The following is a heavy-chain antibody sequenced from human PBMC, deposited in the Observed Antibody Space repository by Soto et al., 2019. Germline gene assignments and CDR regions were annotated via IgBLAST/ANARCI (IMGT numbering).Heavy chain of an antibody. CDR1: GFTFSSYE. CDR2: ISSSGSTI. V-gene: IGHV3-48*03. J-gene: IGHJ6*02. CDR3: ARRAAGVPHARGMDV. D-gene: IGHD1-1*01. Sequence: EVQLVESGGGLVQPGGSLRLSCAASGFTFSSYEMNWVRQAPGKGLEWVSYISSSGSTIYYADSVKGRFTISRDNAKNSLYLQMNSLRAEDTAVYYCARRAAGVPHARGMDVWGQGTTVTVSS.